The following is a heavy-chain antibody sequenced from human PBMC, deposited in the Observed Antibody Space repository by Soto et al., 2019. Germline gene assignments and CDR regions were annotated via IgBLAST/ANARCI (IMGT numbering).Heavy chain of an antibody. CDR3: ARESEDLTSNFDY. J-gene: IGHJ4*02. CDR2: ISSTTNYI. V-gene: IGHV3-21*06. CDR1: GFTFTRYS. Sequence: GGSLRLSCAAPGFTFTRYSMNWVRQAPGKGLEWVSSISSTTNYIYYGDSMKGRFTISRDNAKNSLYLEMNSLRAEDAAVYYCARESEDLTSNFDYWGQGTLVTVSS.